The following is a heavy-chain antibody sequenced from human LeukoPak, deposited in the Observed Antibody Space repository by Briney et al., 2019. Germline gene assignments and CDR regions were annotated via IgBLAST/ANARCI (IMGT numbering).Heavy chain of an antibody. D-gene: IGHD3-3*01. CDR3: ARPYYDFWSGYYKEGWFDP. Sequence: PSETLSLTCTVSGGSISSYYWGWIRQPPGKGLEWIGSIYHSGSTYYNPSLKSRVTISVDTSKNQFSLKLSSVTAADTAVYYCARPYYDFWSGYYKEGWFDPWGQGTLVTVSS. CDR2: IYHSGST. CDR1: GGSISSYY. V-gene: IGHV4-38-2*02. J-gene: IGHJ5*02.